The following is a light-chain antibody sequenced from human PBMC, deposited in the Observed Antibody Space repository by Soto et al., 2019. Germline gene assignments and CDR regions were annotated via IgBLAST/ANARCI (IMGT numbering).Light chain of an antibody. V-gene: IGKV3-20*01. CDR1: QSVSSTY. Sequence: EIVLTQSPDTLSLSPGERATLSCRASQSVSSTYLAWYQQKPGQAPRLLIYGASTRATGIPDRFSGSGSGTDFTLTISRLEPEDFAVYYCQQWGSSSWTFGQGTKVDIK. CDR3: QQWGSSSWT. CDR2: GAS. J-gene: IGKJ1*01.